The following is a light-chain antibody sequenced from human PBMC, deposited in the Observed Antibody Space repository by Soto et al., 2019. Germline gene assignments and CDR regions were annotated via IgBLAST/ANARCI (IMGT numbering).Light chain of an antibody. CDR2: AAS. J-gene: IGKJ1*01. CDR1: QGTSTS. V-gene: IGKV1-27*01. CDR3: QKYNSAPWT. Sequence: DIQMTQSPSSLSASVGDRFTITCRASQGTSTSLAWYQQKPGKVPKLLIYAASTLQSGVPSRFSGSGSGTDFTLTISSLQPEDVATYYCQKYNSAPWTFGQGTKVEIK.